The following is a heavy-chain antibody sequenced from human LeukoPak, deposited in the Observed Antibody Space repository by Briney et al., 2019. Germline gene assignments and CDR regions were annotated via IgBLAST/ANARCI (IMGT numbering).Heavy chain of an antibody. J-gene: IGHJ5*02. CDR3: ARDRGYCSSTSCYEGGFWFDP. V-gene: IGHV1-2*02. CDR1: GYTFTGYY. Sequence: ASVKVSCKASGYTFTGYYMHWVRQAPGQGLEGMGWINPNSGGRNYAQKFQGRVTMTRDTSISTAYMELSRLRSDDTAVYYCARDRGYCSSTSCYEGGFWFDPWGQGTLVTVSS. D-gene: IGHD2-2*01. CDR2: INPNSGGR.